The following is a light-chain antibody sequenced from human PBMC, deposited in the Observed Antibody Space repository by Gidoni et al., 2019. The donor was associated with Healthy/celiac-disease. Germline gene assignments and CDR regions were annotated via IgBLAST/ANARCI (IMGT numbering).Light chain of an antibody. Sequence: SYALTQPSSVAVSPGQTARITCAGDGIPKKKYARWFQQKQGQTPVLVIYKESERPAGIPERFSGSSSGTTVTLTISGAQVEDEADYYCSSAADNNLVFGGGTKLTVL. CDR2: KES. CDR1: GIPKKKY. CDR3: SSAADNNLV. V-gene: IGLV3-27*01. J-gene: IGLJ3*02.